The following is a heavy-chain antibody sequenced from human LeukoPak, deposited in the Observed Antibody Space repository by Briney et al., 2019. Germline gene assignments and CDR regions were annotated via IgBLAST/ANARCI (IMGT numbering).Heavy chain of an antibody. V-gene: IGHV4-59*08. D-gene: IGHD5-18*01. J-gene: IGHJ4*02. CDR1: GASISNFH. CDR2: ISDTGST. CDR3: ARRGAYSYGYSVY. Sequence: SETLSLTCTVSGASISNFHWSWIRQPPGKGLEWIGFISDTGSTNYNPSLKSRVTISVDTSKNQCSLRVTSVTAADTAVYFCARRGAYSYGYSVYWGQGTLVTVSS.